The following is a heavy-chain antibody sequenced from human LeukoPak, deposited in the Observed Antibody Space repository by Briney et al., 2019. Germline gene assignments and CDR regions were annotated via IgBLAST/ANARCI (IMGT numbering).Heavy chain of an antibody. J-gene: IGHJ4*02. CDR2: IYYSGST. CDR1: GGSISSYY. CDR3: ARAYRYTAYYFDY. V-gene: IGHV4-59*01. D-gene: IGHD3-16*02. Sequence: SETLSLTCTVSGGSISSYYWSWIWQPPGKGLEWIGYIYYSGSTSYNPSLKSRVTISVDTSKNQFSLKLSSVTAADTAVYYCARAYRYTAYYFDYWGQGAMVTLSS.